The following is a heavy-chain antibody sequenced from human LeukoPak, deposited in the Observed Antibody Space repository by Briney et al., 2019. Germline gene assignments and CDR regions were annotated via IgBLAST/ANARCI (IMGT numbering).Heavy chain of an antibody. J-gene: IGHJ4*02. CDR2: ISAYNGNT. CDR3: ARDATRTTGTFPDY. V-gene: IGHV1-18*01. CDR1: GYTFTSYG. Sequence: ASVKVSCKASGYTFTSYGSSWVRQAPGQGLEWMGWISAYNGNTNYAQKLQGRVTMTTDTSTSTAYMELRSLRSDDTAVYYCARDATRTTGTFPDYWGPGTLVTVSS. D-gene: IGHD1-14*01.